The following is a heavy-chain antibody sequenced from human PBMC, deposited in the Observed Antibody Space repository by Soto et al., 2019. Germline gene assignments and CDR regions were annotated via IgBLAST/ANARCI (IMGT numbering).Heavy chain of an antibody. CDR2: INTATGNT. Sequence: QVQLVQSGAEVKKPGTSVKVSCTASGYTFARYALHWVRQAPGQRLEWMGWINTATGNTIYSEKFQGRVSITRDTSANTAYMELSSLRSEDTAMYYCARDEDYWGRGALVTVSS. J-gene: IGHJ4*02. CDR3: ARDEDY. V-gene: IGHV1-3*04. CDR1: GYTFARYA.